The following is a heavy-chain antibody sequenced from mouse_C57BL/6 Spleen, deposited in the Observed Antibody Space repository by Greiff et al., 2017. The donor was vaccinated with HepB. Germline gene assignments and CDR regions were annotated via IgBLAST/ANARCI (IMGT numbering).Heavy chain of an antibody. D-gene: IGHD1-1*01. CDR3: ARWDYYGSSYDY. Sequence: VKLQESGAELVRPGTSVKVSCKASGYAFTNYLIEWVKQRPGQGLEWIGVINPGSGGTNYNEKFKGKATLTADKSSSTAYMQLSSLTSEDSAVYFCARWDYYGSSYDYWGQGTLVTVSA. CDR1: GYAFTNYL. CDR2: INPGSGGT. J-gene: IGHJ3*01. V-gene: IGHV1-54*01.